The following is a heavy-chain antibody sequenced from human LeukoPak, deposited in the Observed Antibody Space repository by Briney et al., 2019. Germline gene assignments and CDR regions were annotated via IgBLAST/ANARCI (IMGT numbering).Heavy chain of an antibody. D-gene: IGHD3-22*01. CDR3: ARDLGQYYDTSDNWFDP. CDR2: INSDGINT. J-gene: IGHJ5*02. V-gene: IGHV3-74*01. Sequence: GGSLRLSCAASGFTFSNYWMHWVRQAPGKGLVWVSRINSDGINTSYADSVKGRFTISGDNAKNTLNLQMNSLRAEDTAVYYCARDLGQYYDTSDNWFDPWGQGTLVTVSS. CDR1: GFTFSNYW.